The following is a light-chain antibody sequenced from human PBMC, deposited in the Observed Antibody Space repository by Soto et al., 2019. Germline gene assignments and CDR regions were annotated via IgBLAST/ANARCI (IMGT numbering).Light chain of an antibody. J-gene: IGLJ1*01. CDR2: DTT. Sequence: QAVVTQEPSLTVSPGGTVTRACCSGTGAVTNVHYPYWFQQKPGQAPRTLIYDTTNRHSWTPARFSGSLLGGKAALTLSGAQPEDEAEYYCLLSYNGPYVFGTGTKVTVL. CDR3: LLSYNGPYV. V-gene: IGLV7-46*01. CDR1: TGAVTNVHY.